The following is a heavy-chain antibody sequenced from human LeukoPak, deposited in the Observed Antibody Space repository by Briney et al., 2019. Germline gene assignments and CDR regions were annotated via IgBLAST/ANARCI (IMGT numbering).Heavy chain of an antibody. CDR3: ARDHRIAAAGMGYFQH. D-gene: IGHD6-13*01. Sequence: GGSLRLSCAASGFTFSRYWMSWVRQAPGKGLEWVANIKQDGSEKYYVDSVKGRFTISRDNAKNSLYLQMNSLRAEDTAVYYCARDHRIAAAGMGYFQHWGQGTLVTVSS. J-gene: IGHJ1*01. CDR1: GFTFSRYW. CDR2: IKQDGSEK. V-gene: IGHV3-7*01.